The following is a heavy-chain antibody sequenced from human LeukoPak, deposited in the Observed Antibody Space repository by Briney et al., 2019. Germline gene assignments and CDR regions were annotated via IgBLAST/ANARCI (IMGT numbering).Heavy chain of an antibody. J-gene: IGHJ3*02. CDR2: ISAYNGNT. V-gene: IGHV1-18*01. Sequence: ASVKVSCKASGYTYTSYGIGGVRQAPGQGRDWMGWISAYNGNTNYAQKLQGRVTMTTDTSTSTAYMELRSLRSDDTAVYYCARSGYSYGYVSQAFDIWGQGTMVTVSS. CDR3: ARSGYSYGYVSQAFDI. CDR1: GYTYTSYG. D-gene: IGHD5-18*01.